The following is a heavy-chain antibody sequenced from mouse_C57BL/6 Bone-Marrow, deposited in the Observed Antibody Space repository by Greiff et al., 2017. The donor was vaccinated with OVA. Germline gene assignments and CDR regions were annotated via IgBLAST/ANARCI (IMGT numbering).Heavy chain of an antibody. J-gene: IGHJ4*01. V-gene: IGHV10-1*01. CDR1: GFSFNTYA. D-gene: IGHD2-2*01. CDR2: IRSKSNNYAT. CDR3: VRPHYGNDGGYYAMDY. Sequence: EVKLQESGGGLVQPKGSLKLSCAASGFSFNTYAMNWVRQAPGKGLEWVARIRSKSNNYATYYADSVKDRFTISRDDSESMLYLQMNNLKTEDTAMYYCVRPHYGNDGGYYAMDYWGQGTSVTVSS.